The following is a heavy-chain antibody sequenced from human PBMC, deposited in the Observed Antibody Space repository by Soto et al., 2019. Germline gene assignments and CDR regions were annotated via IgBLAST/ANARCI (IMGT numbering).Heavy chain of an antibody. CDR2: INHSGST. CDR1: GGSFSGYY. CDR3: AIKGYCSDGSDSSEGYY. V-gene: IGHV4-34*01. J-gene: IGHJ4*02. D-gene: IGHD2-15*01. Sequence: SETLSLSCDVYGGSFSGYYWSWIRQPPGKGLDWIGEINHSGSTNYNPSLKSRVTISVDTSKNQFSLKLSSVTAADTAVYYCAIKGYCSDGSDSSEGYYRGQGTLVTVSS.